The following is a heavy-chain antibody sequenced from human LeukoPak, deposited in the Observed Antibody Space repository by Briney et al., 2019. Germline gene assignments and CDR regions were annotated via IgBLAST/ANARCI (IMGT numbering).Heavy chain of an antibody. CDR3: ARSWAAWTEYFQH. Sequence: PGGSLRLSCAASGFTFSSYAMTWVRQAPGKGLEWVSSIIGSGSTTAHADSVKGRFTISRDNSNNRLYLQMNSLRADDTAVYYCARSWAAWTEYFQHWGQGTLVTVSS. CDR1: GFTFSSYA. J-gene: IGHJ1*01. D-gene: IGHD1-1*01. CDR2: IIGSGSTT. V-gene: IGHV3-23*01.